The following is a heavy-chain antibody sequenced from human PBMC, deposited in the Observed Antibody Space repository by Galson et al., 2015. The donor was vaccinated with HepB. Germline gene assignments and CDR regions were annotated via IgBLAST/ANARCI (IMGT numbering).Heavy chain of an antibody. CDR1: GYSFTSYW. CDR2: IYPGDSDT. Sequence: QSGAEVKKPGESLKISCKGSGYSFTSYWIGWVRQMPGKGLEWMGIIYPGDSDTRYSPSFQGQVTISADKSISTAYLQWSSLKASDTAMYYCARRGTVTTSGDAFDIWGQGTMVTVSS. CDR3: ARRGTVTTSGDAFDI. J-gene: IGHJ3*02. D-gene: IGHD4-17*01. V-gene: IGHV5-51*01.